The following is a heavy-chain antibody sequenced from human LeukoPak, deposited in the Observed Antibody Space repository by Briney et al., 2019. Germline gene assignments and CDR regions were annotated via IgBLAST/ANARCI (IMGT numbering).Heavy chain of an antibody. V-gene: IGHV5-51*01. D-gene: IGHD2-15*01. CDR2: IYPGDSDT. Sequence: GESLKISCKGSGYSFTSHWIGWVRQMPGKGLEWMGIIYPGDSDTRYSLSFQGQVTISADKSISTAYLQWSSLKASDTAMYYCARPLCSGGSCYGGGDAFDIWGQGTMVTVSS. CDR1: GYSFTSHW. J-gene: IGHJ3*02. CDR3: ARPLCSGGSCYGGGDAFDI.